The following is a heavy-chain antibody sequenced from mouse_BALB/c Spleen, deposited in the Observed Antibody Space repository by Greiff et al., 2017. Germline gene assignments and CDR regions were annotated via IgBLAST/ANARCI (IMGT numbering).Heavy chain of an antibody. J-gene: IGHJ4*01. CDR2: IYPGSGST. CDR1: GYTFTSYW. CDR3: TRDWDGAGMDY. Sequence: LQQPGSELVRPGASVKLSCKASGYTFTSYWMHWVKQRHGQGLEWIGNIYPGSGSTNYDEKFKSKGTLTVDTSSSTAYMHLSSLTSEDSAVYYCTRDWDGAGMDYWGQGTSVTVSS. D-gene: IGHD4-1*01. V-gene: IGHV1S22*01.